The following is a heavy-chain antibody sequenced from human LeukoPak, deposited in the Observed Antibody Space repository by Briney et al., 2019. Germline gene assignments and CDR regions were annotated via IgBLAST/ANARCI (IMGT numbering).Heavy chain of an antibody. Sequence: ASVKVSCKASGYTFTNYYIHWVRQAPGQGLEWMGLINPRDGSTTYVQRFQGRVTMTRETSTSTVYMDLSNLRSDDTAVYYCAKSYGSGRAHDFWGQGTLVTVSS. CDR1: GYTFTNYY. J-gene: IGHJ4*02. CDR3: AKSYGSGRAHDF. CDR2: INPRDGST. D-gene: IGHD3-10*01. V-gene: IGHV1-46*01.